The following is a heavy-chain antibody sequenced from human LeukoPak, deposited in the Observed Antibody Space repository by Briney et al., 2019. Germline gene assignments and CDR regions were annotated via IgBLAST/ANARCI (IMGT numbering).Heavy chain of an antibody. CDR1: GFTFSSYR. CDR2: ISSSSTI. CDR3: ARSSREPRGYAPWELMPPFDY. J-gene: IGHJ4*02. D-gene: IGHD4-23*01. Sequence: GGSLRLSCAASGFTFSSYRMNWVRLAPGKGLEWVSYISSSSTIYYADSVKGRFTISRDNAKTSLYLQMNSLRAEDTAVYYCARSSREPRGYAPWELMPPFDYWGQGTLVTVSS. V-gene: IGHV3-48*01.